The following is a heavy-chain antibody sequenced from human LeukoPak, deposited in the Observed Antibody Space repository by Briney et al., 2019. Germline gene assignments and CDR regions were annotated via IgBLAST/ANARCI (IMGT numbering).Heavy chain of an antibody. J-gene: IGHJ4*02. CDR2: ISGSDGRT. Sequence: PGGSLRLSCAASGFTFSSYAMSWVRQAPGKGLGWVSAISGSDGRTYYAGSVKGRFTISRDNSKNMLYLQMNSLRAEDTAIYYCAKILRQNGDYEFDYWGQGTLVTVSS. D-gene: IGHD4-17*01. V-gene: IGHV3-23*01. CDR3: AKILRQNGDYEFDY. CDR1: GFTFSSYA.